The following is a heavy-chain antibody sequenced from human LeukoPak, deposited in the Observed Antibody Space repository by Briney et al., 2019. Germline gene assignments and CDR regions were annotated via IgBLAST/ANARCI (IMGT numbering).Heavy chain of an antibody. J-gene: IGHJ6*03. D-gene: IGHD6-13*01. CDR3: ARLAVYSSPYYYYYMDV. CDR1: GGSISSYY. V-gene: IGHV4-59*08. CDR2: IYYSGST. Sequence: SETLSLTCTVSGGSISSYYWSWIRQPPGKGLEWIGDIYYSGSTNYNPSLKSRVTISVDTSKNQFSLKLSSVTAADTAVYYCARLAVYSSPYYYYYMDVWGKGTTVTVSS.